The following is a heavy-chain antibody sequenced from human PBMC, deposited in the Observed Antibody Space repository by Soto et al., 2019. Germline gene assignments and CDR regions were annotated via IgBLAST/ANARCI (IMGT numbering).Heavy chain of an antibody. J-gene: IGHJ6*02. CDR2: IYYSGST. CDR1: GGSISSSSYY. Sequence: SETLSLTCTVSGGSISSSSYYWGWIRQPPGKGLEWIGSIYYSGSTYYNPSLKSRVTISVDTSKNQFSLKLSSVTAADTAVYYCACPSVVINPIDYYYYYGMDVWGQGTTVTVSS. CDR3: ACPSVVINPIDYYYYYGMDV. V-gene: IGHV4-39*01. D-gene: IGHD3-10*01.